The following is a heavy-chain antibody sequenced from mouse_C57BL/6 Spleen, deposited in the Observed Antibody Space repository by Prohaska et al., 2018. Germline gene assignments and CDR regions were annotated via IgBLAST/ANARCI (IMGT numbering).Heavy chain of an antibody. CDR1: GFTFSGFW. J-gene: IGHJ1*03. CDR3: MRYGDYWYVDV. CDR2: INSDGSAI. V-gene: IGHV11-2*01. Sequence: EVQLLETGGGLVQPGGSRGLSCEGSGFTFSGFWMSWVRQTPGKTLEGIVDINSDGSAINYAPSIKDRFTIFRDNDKSTLYLQMSNVRSEDTATYFCMRYGDYWYVDVWGTGTTVTVSS.